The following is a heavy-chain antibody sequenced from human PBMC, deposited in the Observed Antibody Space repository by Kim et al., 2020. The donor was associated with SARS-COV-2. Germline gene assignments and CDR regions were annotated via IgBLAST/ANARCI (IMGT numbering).Heavy chain of an antibody. Sequence: GGSLRLSCAASGFTFSGSTMHWVRQASGKGLEWVGRIRSKANSYATAYAASAKNRFSISRDDSKNTAYLQMNSLKTEDTAVYYCTRVNPIAGGWYDAFDTWGQGTMVTVSS. CDR3: TRVNPIAGGWYDAFDT. D-gene: IGHD6-19*01. CDR1: GFTFSGST. V-gene: IGHV3-73*01. J-gene: IGHJ3*02. CDR2: IRSKANSYAT.